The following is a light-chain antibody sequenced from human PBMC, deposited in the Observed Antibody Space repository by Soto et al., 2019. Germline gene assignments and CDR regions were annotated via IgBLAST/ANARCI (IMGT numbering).Light chain of an antibody. V-gene: IGKV3-20*01. CDR2: RAS. Sequence: EIVFTQSPGTLSLSPGEGATLSFRASQSVSSDYLAWYQQKPGKAPNVLIYRASIRATGIPDRFTGSGSGTDFTLTISRLEPEDFAVYYCQQYGGSPRTFGQGTKVDIK. CDR1: QSVSSDY. J-gene: IGKJ1*01. CDR3: QQYGGSPRT.